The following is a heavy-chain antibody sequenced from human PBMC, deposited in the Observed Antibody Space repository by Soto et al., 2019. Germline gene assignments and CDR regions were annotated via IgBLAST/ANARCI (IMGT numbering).Heavy chain of an antibody. CDR2: ILPNVDLT. CDR3: EWVWLQDGLDH. V-gene: IGHV1-69*02. D-gene: IGHD3-3*01. Sequence: QVQLVQSGAEVRMPGSSVKVSCKASGGTLGSYTVTWVRQAPGQGLEWMGRILPNVDLTNYAEKFQGRLTITAETSTSTAHMELSRLRSDDTAMYYCEWVWLQDGLDHWGQGTLVTVSS. CDR1: GGTLGSYT. J-gene: IGHJ4*02.